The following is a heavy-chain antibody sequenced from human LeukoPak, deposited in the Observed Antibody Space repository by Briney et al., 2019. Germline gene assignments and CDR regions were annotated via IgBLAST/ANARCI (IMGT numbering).Heavy chain of an antibody. J-gene: IGHJ5*02. Sequence: GGSLRLSCAASGFTVSSNYMSWVRQAPGKGLEWVSVIYSGGSTYYADSVKGRFSISSDNSKNTLYLQMNSLRAEDTAVYYCARCLGGYDFWSGYYDNWFDPWGQGTLVTVSS. CDR2: IYSGGST. CDR3: ARCLGGYDFWSGYYDNWFDP. V-gene: IGHV3-53*01. CDR1: GFTVSSNY. D-gene: IGHD3-3*01.